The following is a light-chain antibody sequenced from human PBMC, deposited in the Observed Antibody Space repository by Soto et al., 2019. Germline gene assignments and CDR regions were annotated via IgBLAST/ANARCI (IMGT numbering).Light chain of an antibody. J-gene: IGKJ1*01. Sequence: EIVLTQSPATLSLSPGETDTLSCRASQSVSIYLAWYQQKPGQAPRLLIYDVSKRATGIPARFSGSGSGTDFTLTIGSLEPEDFSVYYCQQRGNWPWTFGQGTKVEIK. CDR1: QSVSIY. CDR3: QQRGNWPWT. CDR2: DVS. V-gene: IGKV3-11*01.